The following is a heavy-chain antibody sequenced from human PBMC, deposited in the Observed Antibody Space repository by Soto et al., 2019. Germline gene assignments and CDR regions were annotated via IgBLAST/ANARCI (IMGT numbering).Heavy chain of an antibody. D-gene: IGHD3-22*01. Sequence: EVQLVESGGGLVQPGGSLRLSCAASGFTLSDHYIDWVRQAPGRGLEWVGRSRDKPSGYTTQYAASVRGRFTTSREDSKNSVYLQMNILKSEDTAVYYCVRARYFTDSSGYTRGLDFWGQGTLVIVAS. CDR2: SRDKPSGYTT. CDR3: VRARYFTDSSGYTRGLDF. V-gene: IGHV3-72*01. CDR1: GFTLSDHY. J-gene: IGHJ4*02.